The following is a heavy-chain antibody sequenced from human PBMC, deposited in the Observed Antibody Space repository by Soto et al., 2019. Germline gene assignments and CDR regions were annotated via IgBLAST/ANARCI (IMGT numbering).Heavy chain of an antibody. J-gene: IGHJ4*02. CDR1: GFTFDDYA. Sequence: EVQLVESGGGLVQPGRSLRLSCAASGFTFDDYAMHWVRQAPGKGLEWVSGISWNSGSIGYADSVKGRFTISRDNAKNALYLQMNSLSAEDTALYYCAQAVTPRTIVPPFDYWGQGTLVTVSS. V-gene: IGHV3-9*01. D-gene: IGHD2-2*01. CDR2: ISWNSGSI. CDR3: AQAVTPRTIVPPFDY.